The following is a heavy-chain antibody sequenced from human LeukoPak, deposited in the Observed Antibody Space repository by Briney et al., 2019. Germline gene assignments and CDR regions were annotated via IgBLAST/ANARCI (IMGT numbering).Heavy chain of an antibody. J-gene: IGHJ4*02. Sequence: KSGGSLRLSCAASGFTFGSYSMNWVRQAPGKGLEWVSSISSSSSYIYYADSVKGRFTISRDNAKNSLYLQMNSLRAEDTAVYYCARHCSGGSCYDYWGQGTLVTVSS. CDR2: ISSSSSYI. D-gene: IGHD2-15*01. CDR3: ARHCSGGSCYDY. CDR1: GFTFGSYS. V-gene: IGHV3-21*01.